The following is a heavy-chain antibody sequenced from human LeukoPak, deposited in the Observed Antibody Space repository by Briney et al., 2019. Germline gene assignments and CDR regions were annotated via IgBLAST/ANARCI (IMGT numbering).Heavy chain of an antibody. D-gene: IGHD2-21*02. CDR1: GFTFSSYA. V-gene: IGHV3-30-3*01. Sequence: GGSLRLSYAASGFTFSSYAMHWVRQAPGKGLEWVAVISYDGSNKYYADSVKGRFTISRDNSKNTLYLQMNSLRAEDTAVYYCARGDWGYWGQGTLVTVSS. CDR3: ARGDWGY. CDR2: ISYDGSNK. J-gene: IGHJ4*02.